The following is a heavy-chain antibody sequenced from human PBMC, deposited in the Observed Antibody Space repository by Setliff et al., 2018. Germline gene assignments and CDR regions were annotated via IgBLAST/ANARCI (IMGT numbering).Heavy chain of an antibody. D-gene: IGHD4-17*01. CDR3: VHGPYWGHDYGGN. Sequence: HPGGSLRLSCAASGFTFTNYAMSWVRQAPGKGLEWVSAISGSGDNTYYADSVKGRFAISRDNSENTVYLQMNSLRAEDTAVYYCVHGPYWGHDYGGNWGQGTLGTSPQ. CDR1: GFTFTNYA. V-gene: IGHV3-23*01. J-gene: IGHJ4*02. CDR2: ISGSGDNT.